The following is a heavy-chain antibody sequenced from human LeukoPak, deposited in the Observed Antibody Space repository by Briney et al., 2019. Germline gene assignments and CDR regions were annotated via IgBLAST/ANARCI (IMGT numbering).Heavy chain of an antibody. CDR3: ARVDWNPDY. Sequence: SETLSLTCAVSGYSISRGYHWGWIRQPPGKGLEWIGSIHHSGNTYYNSSLKSRVTISVHTSKNQFSLKVNSVTAADTAVYYCARVDWNPDYWGQGTLVAVSS. D-gene: IGHD1-1*01. J-gene: IGHJ4*02. V-gene: IGHV4-38-2*01. CDR1: GYSISRGYH. CDR2: IHHSGNT.